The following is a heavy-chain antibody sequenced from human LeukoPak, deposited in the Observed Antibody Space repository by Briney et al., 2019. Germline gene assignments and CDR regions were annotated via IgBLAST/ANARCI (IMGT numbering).Heavy chain of an antibody. CDR3: ARVLTTVVTGYYFDY. J-gene: IGHJ4*02. CDR1: GYTFTCYY. Sequence: ASVKVSCKASGYTFTCYYMHWVRQAPGQGLEWMGWINPNSGGTNYAQKFQGRVTMTRDTSISTAYMELSRLRSDDTAVYYCARVLTTVVTGYYFDYWGQGTLVTVSS. CDR2: INPNSGGT. D-gene: IGHD4-23*01. V-gene: IGHV1-2*02.